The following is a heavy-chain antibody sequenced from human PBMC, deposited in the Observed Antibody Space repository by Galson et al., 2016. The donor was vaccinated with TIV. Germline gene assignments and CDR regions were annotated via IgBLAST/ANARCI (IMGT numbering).Heavy chain of an antibody. Sequence: SVKVSCKASGYSFLSYGMTWVRQAPGRGLGWLGWISAYNGDIKSARKFQGRVTTTTDTSTNTAYMELRSLGSDDTAVYYCATELYCSSISCYYYYGLDVWGHGTTVTVSS. CDR2: ISAYNGDI. CDR3: ATELYCSSISCYYYYGLDV. V-gene: IGHV1-18*04. D-gene: IGHD2-2*01. J-gene: IGHJ6*02. CDR1: GYSFLSYG.